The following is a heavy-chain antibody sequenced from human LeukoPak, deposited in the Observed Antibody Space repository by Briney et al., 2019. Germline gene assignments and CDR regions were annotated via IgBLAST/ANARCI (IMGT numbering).Heavy chain of an antibody. CDR2: ISYDGSNK. J-gene: IGHJ4*02. V-gene: IGHV3-30*03. CDR3: AREACASDYGGTSFWYYFDY. D-gene: IGHD4-23*01. Sequence: GGSLRLSCAASGFTFSSYGRHWGRQAPGKGLGWGAVISYDGSNKYYAYSVKGGFTISRDNSKNTLYLQMNSLRAEDTAVYYCAREACASDYGGTSFWYYFDYWGQGTLVTVSS. CDR1: GFTFSSYG.